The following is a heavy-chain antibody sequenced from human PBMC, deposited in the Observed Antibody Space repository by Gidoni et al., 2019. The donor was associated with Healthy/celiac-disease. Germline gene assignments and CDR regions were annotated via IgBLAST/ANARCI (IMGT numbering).Heavy chain of an antibody. Sequence: EVQLVESGGGLVQPGGSLRLSCAASGFTFSDRYMDWVRQAPGKGLEWVGRTRNKANSYTTEYAASVKGRFTISRDDSKNSLYLQMNSLKTEDTAVYYCARDGVYGDYVAAFDIWGQGTMVTVSS. CDR2: TRNKANSYTT. V-gene: IGHV3-72*01. CDR1: GFTFSDRY. CDR3: ARDGVYGDYVAAFDI. D-gene: IGHD4-17*01. J-gene: IGHJ3*02.